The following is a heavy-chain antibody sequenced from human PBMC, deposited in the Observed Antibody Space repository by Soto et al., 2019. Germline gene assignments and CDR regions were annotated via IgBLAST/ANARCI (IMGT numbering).Heavy chain of an antibody. V-gene: IGHV3-53*04. CDR3: ARDISFFFRAESGIRGTGPVSAFQ. J-gene: IGHJ1*01. D-gene: IGHD3-3*01. Sequence: PGKGLEWVSVIYSGGSTYYADSVKGRFTISRHNSKNTLYLQMNSLRAEDTAVYYCARDISFFFRAESGIRGTGPVSAFQ. CDR2: IYSGGST.